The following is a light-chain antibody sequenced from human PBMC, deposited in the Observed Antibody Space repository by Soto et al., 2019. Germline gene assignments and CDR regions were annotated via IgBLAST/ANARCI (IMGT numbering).Light chain of an antibody. Sequence: QSVLTQPASVSGSPGQSITISCTGTSSDVGSYNLVSWYQQHPGKAPKVMIYEGSKRPSGVSNRFSGSKSGNTASLTISGLQAEDEADYYCCSYARSSAVVFGGGTKLTVL. CDR1: SSDVGSYNL. J-gene: IGLJ2*01. CDR3: CSYARSSAVV. V-gene: IGLV2-23*01. CDR2: EGS.